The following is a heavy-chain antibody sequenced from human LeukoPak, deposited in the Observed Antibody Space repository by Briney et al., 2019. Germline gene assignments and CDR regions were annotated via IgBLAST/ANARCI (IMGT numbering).Heavy chain of an antibody. Sequence: SETLSLTCTVSGGSISSYYWSWIRQPPGKGLEWIGYIYYSGSTNYNPSLKSRVTISVDTSKKQFSLKLSSVTAADTAVYYCARADYDYVWGSYRYYYFDYWGQGTLVTVSS. CDR1: GGSISSYY. CDR2: IYYSGST. CDR3: ARADYDYVWGSYRYYYFDY. J-gene: IGHJ4*02. D-gene: IGHD3-16*02. V-gene: IGHV4-59*08.